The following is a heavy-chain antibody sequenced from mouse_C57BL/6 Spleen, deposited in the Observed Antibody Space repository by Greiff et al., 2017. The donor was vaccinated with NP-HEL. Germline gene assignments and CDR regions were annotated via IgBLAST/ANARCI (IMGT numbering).Heavy chain of an antibody. D-gene: IGHD2-2*01. CDR1: GFTFTCYC. CDR2: INPSNGGT. CDR3: ARMRLGYVAMDY. Sequence: QVPLLQPVSDLVQPGASLTLSCSASGFTFTCYCLHLVLQSPGHGLEWIGYINPSNGGTNYNEKFKSMSTLTVDKASSTACMQLSSLTSEDSAVYYCARMRLGYVAMDYWGQGTSVTVSS. J-gene: IGHJ4*01. V-gene: IGHV1-53*01.